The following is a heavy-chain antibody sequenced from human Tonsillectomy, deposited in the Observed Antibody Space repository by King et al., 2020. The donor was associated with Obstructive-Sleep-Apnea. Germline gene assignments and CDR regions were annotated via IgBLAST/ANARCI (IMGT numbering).Heavy chain of an antibody. V-gene: IGHV1-3*01. CDR3: ARGFGTARGTN. J-gene: IGHJ4*02. D-gene: IGHD5-18*01. CDR1: GSAFNTYT. CDR2: INADNGST. Sequence: VQLVQSGAEVKKPGASVKVSCKASGSAFNTYTLHWVRQAPGQGLEWMGWINADNGSTHYSERLQGRVTISIDTSARTTSMELSSLRREELGTYYCARGFGTARGTNWGQGTRVTVSS.